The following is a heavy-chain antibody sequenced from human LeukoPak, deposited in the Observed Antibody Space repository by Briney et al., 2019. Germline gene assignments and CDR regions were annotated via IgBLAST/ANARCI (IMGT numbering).Heavy chain of an antibody. CDR2: ISSSSSYI. CDR3: ARSQGIAVAGTQDDY. D-gene: IGHD6-19*01. CDR1: GFTFSSYS. V-gene: IGHV3-21*01. J-gene: IGHJ4*02. Sequence: GGSLRLSCAASGFTFSSYSMNWVRQAPGKGLEWVSSISSSSSYIYYADSVKGRFAISRDNAKNSLYLQMNSLRAEDTAVYYCARSQGIAVAGTQDDYWGQGTLVTVSS.